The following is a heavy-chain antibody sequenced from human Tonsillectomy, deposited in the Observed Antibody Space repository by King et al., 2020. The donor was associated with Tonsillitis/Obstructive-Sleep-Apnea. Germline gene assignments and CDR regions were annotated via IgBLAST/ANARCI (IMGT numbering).Heavy chain of an antibody. CDR1: GFTFSYYA. V-gene: IGHV3-33*01. Sequence: VQLVESGGGVVQPGRSLRLSSAASGFTFSYYAMHWVRQAPAKGLEWVAFIWYDGTNKSSTDSVKGRFTISRDNSNDTPYLQMNSLRADDTAVYYCARKTGYNLGAFDIWGQGTMVTVSS. CDR3: ARKTGYNLGAFDI. D-gene: IGHD5-24*01. CDR2: IWYDGTNK. J-gene: IGHJ3*02.